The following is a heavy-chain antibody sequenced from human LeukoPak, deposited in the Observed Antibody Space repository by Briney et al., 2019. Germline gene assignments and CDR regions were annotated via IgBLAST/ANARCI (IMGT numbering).Heavy chain of an antibody. CDR3: ARELASGD. D-gene: IGHD6-13*01. Sequence: GGSLRLSCAASGFTFSTCWVHWVRQAPGKGLVWVSQINTDGNSTTYADSVKGRFTVSRDNAKNTLYLQMNSLRAEDTAVYYCARELASGDWGQGTLVTVSS. V-gene: IGHV3-74*01. CDR1: GFTFSTCW. J-gene: IGHJ4*02. CDR2: INTDGNST.